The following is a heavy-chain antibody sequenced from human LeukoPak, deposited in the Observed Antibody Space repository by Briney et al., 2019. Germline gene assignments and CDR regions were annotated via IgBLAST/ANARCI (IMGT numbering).Heavy chain of an antibody. CDR2: IYYSGST. Sequence: PSQTLSLTCTVSGGSISSGDYYWSWIRQPPGKGLEWIGYIYYSGSTYYNPSLKSRVTISVDTSKNQFSLKLSSVTAADTAVYYCASYDYVWGSYSGYFDYWGQGTLVTVSS. CDR3: ASYDYVWGSYSGYFDY. J-gene: IGHJ4*02. CDR1: GGSISSGDYY. D-gene: IGHD3-16*01. V-gene: IGHV4-30-4*08.